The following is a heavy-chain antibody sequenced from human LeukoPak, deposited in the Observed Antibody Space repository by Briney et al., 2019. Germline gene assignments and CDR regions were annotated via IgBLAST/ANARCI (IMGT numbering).Heavy chain of an antibody. CDR1: GFTFSSYA. V-gene: IGHV3-30-3*01. CDR3: ARDKRDDFWSGYPTAIDY. D-gene: IGHD3-3*01. CDR2: ISYDGSNK. Sequence: GSLRLSCAASGFTFSSYAMHWVRQAPGKGLEWVAVISYDGSNKYYADSVKGRFTISRDNSKNTLYLQMNSLRAEDTAVYYCARDKRDDFWSGYPTAIDYWGQGTLVTVSS. J-gene: IGHJ4*02.